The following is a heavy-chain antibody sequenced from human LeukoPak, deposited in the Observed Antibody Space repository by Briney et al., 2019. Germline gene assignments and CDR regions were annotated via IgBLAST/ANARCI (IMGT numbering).Heavy chain of an antibody. D-gene: IGHD2-15*01. CDR1: GFTVSSNY. J-gene: IGHJ4*02. CDR3: ARTGSYCSGGSCYSFSSAVFDY. CDR2: IYSGGST. Sequence: GGSLRLSCAASGFTVSSNYMSWVRQAPGKGLEWVSVIYSGGSTYYADSVKDRFTISRDNSKNTLYLQMNSLRAEDTAVYYCARTGSYCSGGSCYSFSSAVFDYWGQGTLVTVSS. V-gene: IGHV3-53*01.